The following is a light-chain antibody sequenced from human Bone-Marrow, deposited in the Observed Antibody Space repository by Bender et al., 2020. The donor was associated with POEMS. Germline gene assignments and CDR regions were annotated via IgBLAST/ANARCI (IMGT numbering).Light chain of an antibody. Sequence: QSALTQPASVSGSPGQSITISCTGTSSDVGGYNYVSWYQQHPGKAPKLMIYDVTNRPSGVSNRFSGSKSGNTASLTISGLQAEDEADYYCCSYAGNNVYVFGTGTKVTVL. CDR2: DVT. V-gene: IGLV2-14*01. J-gene: IGLJ1*01. CDR1: SSDVGGYNY. CDR3: CSYAGNNVYV.